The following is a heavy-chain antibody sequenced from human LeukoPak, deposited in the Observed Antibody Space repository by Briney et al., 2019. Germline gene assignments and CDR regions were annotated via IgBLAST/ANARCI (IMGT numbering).Heavy chain of an antibody. J-gene: IGHJ4*02. CDR2: ISNSSSYI. D-gene: IGHD1-1*01. CDR1: GFTFSSYS. Sequence: GGSLRLSCAASGFTFSSYSMNWVRQAPGKGLEWVSSISNSSSYIYYADSVKGRFTISRDNAKNSLYLQMNSLRAEDTAVYYCARDPDWNRVYFDYWGQGTLVTVSS. CDR3: ARDPDWNRVYFDY. V-gene: IGHV3-21*01.